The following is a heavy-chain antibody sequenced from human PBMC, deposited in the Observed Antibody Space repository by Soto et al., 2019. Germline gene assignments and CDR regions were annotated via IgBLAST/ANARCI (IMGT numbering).Heavy chain of an antibody. CDR1: GGSIYRSGYY. V-gene: IGHV4-39*01. CDR2: IDYNAVT. Sequence: SETLSLTCTVSGGSIYRSGYYWVWIRHPPGRGLEWIGNIDYNAVTYSNPSLKSRVTISRDTSKNQFSLKLTSVTAADTALYYCGKVLVGATGHTDSDSWGPGTLVTVS. D-gene: IGHD2-15*01. CDR3: GKVLVGATGHTDSDS. J-gene: IGHJ4*02.